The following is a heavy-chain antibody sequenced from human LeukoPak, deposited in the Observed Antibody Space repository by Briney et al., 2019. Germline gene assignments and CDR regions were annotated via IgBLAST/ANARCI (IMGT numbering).Heavy chain of an antibody. CDR3: ARISVYSSGW. CDR2: IKQDGSEK. CDR1: GFTFSSYW. D-gene: IGHD6-19*01. V-gene: IGHV3-7*01. Sequence: GGPLRLSCAAPGFTFSSYWMSWVRQAPGKGLEWVANIKQDGSEKNYVDSVKGRFTISRDNAENSLYLQMSSLRAEDTAVYYCARISVYSSGWGGQGTLVTVSS. J-gene: IGHJ4*02.